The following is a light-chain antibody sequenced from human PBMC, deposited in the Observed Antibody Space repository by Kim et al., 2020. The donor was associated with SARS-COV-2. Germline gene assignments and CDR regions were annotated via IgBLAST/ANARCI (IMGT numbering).Light chain of an antibody. Sequence: GQRVTISCSRSTSNVGINVVNWYQQFPGTAPKVLIYNDNQRPAGVPDRFSGSKSGSSASLAISGLQSGDEADYYCATWDDSLNGVVFGGGTKVTVL. CDR2: NDN. J-gene: IGLJ3*02. V-gene: IGLV1-44*01. CDR3: ATWDDSLNGVV. CDR1: TSNVGINV.